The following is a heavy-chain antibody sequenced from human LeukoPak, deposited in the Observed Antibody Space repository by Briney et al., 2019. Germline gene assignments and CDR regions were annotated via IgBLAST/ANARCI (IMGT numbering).Heavy chain of an antibody. CDR2: IWSDGANR. V-gene: IGHV3-33*01. Sequence: GGSLRLSYAASGFIFSHHGMHWVRQAPGKGLEWVAVIWSDGANRSYADSVKGRFTISRDNSQKTVFLQMNSLRVNDTAMYFCARDAQRGFDYSNSLKYWGHGTLVTVSS. J-gene: IGHJ4*01. CDR1: GFIFSHHG. CDR3: ARDAQRGFDYSNSLKY. D-gene: IGHD4-11*01.